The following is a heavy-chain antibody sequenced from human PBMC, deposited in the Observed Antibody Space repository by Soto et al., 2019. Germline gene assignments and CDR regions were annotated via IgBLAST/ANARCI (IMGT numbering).Heavy chain of an antibody. CDR2: MYNSERT. Sequence: WEPLWLPGTASDGTIIAYDCSSIRQPAGKGLEWIGRMYNSERTNYNPSLKSRVTMSMDTSKNQFPLKLTSVTAADTAVYFCAREPLAHSYFDLWGQGTLVTVSS. J-gene: IGHJ4*02. CDR3: AREPLAHSYFDL. V-gene: IGHV4-4*07. CDR1: DGTIIAYD.